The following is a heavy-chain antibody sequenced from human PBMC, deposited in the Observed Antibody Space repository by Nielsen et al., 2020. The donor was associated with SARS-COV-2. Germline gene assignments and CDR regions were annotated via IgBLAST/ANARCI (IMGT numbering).Heavy chain of an antibody. CDR1: GASVTSYY. CDR2: IYYSGST. J-gene: IGHJ5*02. Sequence: SETLSLTCAVSGASVTSYYWSWIRQPPGKGLEWIGYIYYSGSTNYNPSLKSRVTISVDTSKNQFSLKLSSVTAADTAVYYCARSYDFWSGYYNWFDPWGQGTLVTVSS. CDR3: ARSYDFWSGYYNWFDP. D-gene: IGHD3-3*01. V-gene: IGHV4-59*02.